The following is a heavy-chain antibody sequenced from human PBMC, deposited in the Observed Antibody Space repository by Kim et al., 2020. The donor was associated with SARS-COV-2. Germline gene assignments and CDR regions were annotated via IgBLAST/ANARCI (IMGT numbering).Heavy chain of an antibody. Sequence: GGSLRLSCTTSGFTFTDHAMSWVRQAPGKGLEWVSSFTGSDGTTYYVDSVKGRISISSDASKNTLYLQMSPLSADDTASYYCLKDGGGWIWDYWGQGTLV. CDR2: FTGSDGTT. D-gene: IGHD3-16*01. J-gene: IGHJ4*02. CDR3: LKDGGGWIWDY. V-gene: IGHV3-23*01. CDR1: GFTFTDHA.